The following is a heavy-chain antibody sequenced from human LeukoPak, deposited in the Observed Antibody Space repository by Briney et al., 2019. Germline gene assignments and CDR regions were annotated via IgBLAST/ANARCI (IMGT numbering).Heavy chain of an antibody. Sequence: GGSLRLSCAASGFTVSSNYMSWVRQAPGKGLEWVSVISSGGSTYYADSVKGRFTISRDNSKNTLYLQMNSLRAEDTAVYYCARTYSSSWQYYVDYWGQGTLVTVSS. CDR2: ISSGGST. V-gene: IGHV3-53*01. CDR1: GFTVSSNY. D-gene: IGHD6-13*01. J-gene: IGHJ4*02. CDR3: ARTYSSSWQYYVDY.